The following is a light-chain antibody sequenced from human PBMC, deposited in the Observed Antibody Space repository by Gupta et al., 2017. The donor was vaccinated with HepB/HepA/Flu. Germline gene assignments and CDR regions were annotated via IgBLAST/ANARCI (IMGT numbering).Light chain of an antibody. J-gene: IGKJ5*01. CDR2: AAS. V-gene: IGKV3-15*01. CDR3: QQYNNWPPIT. CDR1: QRVSSN. Sequence: IVMTQSPATLSVSPGERATLSCRARQRVSSNLAWYQQKPGQAPRLRIYAASTRAAGISDRFSGSGSVTEFTLTISSLQSEDFVVYCCQQYNNWPPITFGQGTRLEIK.